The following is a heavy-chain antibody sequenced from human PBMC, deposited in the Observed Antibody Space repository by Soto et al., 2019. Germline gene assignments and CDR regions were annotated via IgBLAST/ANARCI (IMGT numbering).Heavy chain of an antibody. CDR1: GGSISSGGYY. V-gene: IGHV4-31*03. CDR3: ARIAYDSSGQADY. D-gene: IGHD3-22*01. Sequence: SETLSLACTVSGGSISSGGYYWSWIRQHPGKGLEWIGYIYYSGSTYYNPSLKSRVTISVDTSKNQFSLKLSSVTAADTAVYYGARIAYDSSGQADYWGQGTLDTVSS. J-gene: IGHJ4*02. CDR2: IYYSGST.